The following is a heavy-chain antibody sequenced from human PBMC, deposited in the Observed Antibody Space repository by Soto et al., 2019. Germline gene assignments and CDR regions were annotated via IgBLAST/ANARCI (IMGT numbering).Heavy chain of an antibody. Sequence: SETLSLTCTVSGGSISSGGYYWSWIRQHPGTGLEWIGYIYYSGSTYYTPSLKSRVTISVDTSKNQFSLKLSSVTAADTAVYYCARNEPWGAFDIWGQGTMVTVSS. V-gene: IGHV4-31*03. CDR1: GGSISSGGYY. D-gene: IGHD3-16*01. CDR3: ARNEPWGAFDI. J-gene: IGHJ3*02. CDR2: IYYSGST.